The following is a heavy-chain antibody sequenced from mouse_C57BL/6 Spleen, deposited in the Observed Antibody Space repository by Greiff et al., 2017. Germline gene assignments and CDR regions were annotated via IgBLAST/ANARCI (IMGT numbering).Heavy chain of an antibody. Sequence: EVQLVESGGGLVKPGGSLKLSCAASGFTFGDYGMHWVRQAPEKGLEWVAYISSGSSTIYYADTVKGRFTISRDNAKNTLFLQMTSLRSEDTAMYYCARPYGNYEDYYAMDYWGQGTSVTVSS. CDR2: ISSGSSTI. CDR3: ARPYGNYEDYYAMDY. V-gene: IGHV5-17*01. CDR1: GFTFGDYG. J-gene: IGHJ4*01. D-gene: IGHD2-1*01.